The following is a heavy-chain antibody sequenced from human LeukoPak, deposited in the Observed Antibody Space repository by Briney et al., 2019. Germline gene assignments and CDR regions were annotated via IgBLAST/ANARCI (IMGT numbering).Heavy chain of an antibody. J-gene: IGHJ4*02. CDR1: GFTLSTHT. D-gene: IGHD5-18*01. CDR2: ISNDGRNI. CDR3: ARDRVQIWSYVAIFDY. Sequence: PGGSLRLSCAASGFTLSTHTIHWVRQAPGKGLEWVAVISNDGRNIGYADPVRGRFTISREISKNTVYLQMNSLRTEDTAVYYSARDRVQIWSYVAIFDYWGQGTLVTVSS. V-gene: IGHV3-30*04.